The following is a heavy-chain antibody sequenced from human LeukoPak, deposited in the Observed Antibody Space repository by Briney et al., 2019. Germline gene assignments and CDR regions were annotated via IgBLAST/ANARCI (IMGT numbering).Heavy chain of an antibody. CDR3: ARGQEMATRNDAFDI. CDR1: GFTFSSHS. V-gene: IGHV3-21*01. CDR2: ISSNGGDI. D-gene: IGHD5-24*01. Sequence: GGSLRLSCAGSGFTFSSHSMAWVRQAPGEGLEWVSSISSNGGDIYYTDSVKGRFTISRDNAKNSLYLQMNSLRAEDTAVYYCARGQEMATRNDAFDIWGQGTMVTVSS. J-gene: IGHJ3*02.